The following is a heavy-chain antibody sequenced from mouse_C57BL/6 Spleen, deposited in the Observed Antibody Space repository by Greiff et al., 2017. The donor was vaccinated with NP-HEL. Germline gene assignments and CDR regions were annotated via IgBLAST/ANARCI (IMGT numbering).Heavy chain of an antibody. D-gene: IGHD3-3*01. CDR1: GYTFTDYE. CDR3: TGWDWFAY. J-gene: IGHJ3*01. Sequence: QVQLKESGAELVRPGASVTLSCKASGYTFTDYEMHWVKQTPVHGLEWIGAIDPETGGTAYNQKFKGKAILTADKSSSTAYMELRSLTSEDSAVYYCTGWDWFAYWGQGTLVTVSA. CDR2: IDPETGGT. V-gene: IGHV1-15*01.